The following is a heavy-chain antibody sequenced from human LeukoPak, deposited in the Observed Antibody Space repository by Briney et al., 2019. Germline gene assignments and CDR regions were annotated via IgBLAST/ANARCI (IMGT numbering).Heavy chain of an antibody. CDR3: ARHESEWLRIFDY. CDR1: GGSISSSRYY. Sequence: SETLSLTCIVSGGSISSSRYYWGWIRHPPGKGLECIGSMYYSGSTNYNPSLKSRVTISVDTSKNQFSLKLSSVTAADTAVYYCARHESEWLRIFDYWGQGTLVTVSS. CDR2: MYYSGST. V-gene: IGHV4-39*01. J-gene: IGHJ4*02. D-gene: IGHD5-12*01.